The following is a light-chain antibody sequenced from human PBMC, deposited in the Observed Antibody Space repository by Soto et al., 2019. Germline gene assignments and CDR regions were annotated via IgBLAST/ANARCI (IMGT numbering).Light chain of an antibody. Sequence: AIRMTQSPSSLSASTGDRVTITCRASQDISSYLAWYQQKPGKAPKLLIYVASALQSGVPSRFSGSGSGTDFTLTISSLQSEDSASYYCQQYNTYPRTFGQGTKVEI. CDR1: QDISSY. V-gene: IGKV1-8*01. CDR2: VAS. CDR3: QQYNTYPRT. J-gene: IGKJ1*01.